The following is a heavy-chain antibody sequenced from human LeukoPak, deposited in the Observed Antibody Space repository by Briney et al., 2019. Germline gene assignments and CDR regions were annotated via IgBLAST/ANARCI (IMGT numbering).Heavy chain of an antibody. CDR3: ARDRRSIAVAGTLGD. Sequence: GGSLRLSCAASGFTFSSYAMHWVRRAPGKGLEWVAVISYDGSNKHYADSVKGRFTISRDNSKNTLYLQMNSLRAEDTAVYYCARDRRSIAVAGTLGDWGQGTLVTVSS. D-gene: IGHD6-19*01. CDR1: GFTFSSYA. CDR2: ISYDGSNK. V-gene: IGHV3-30-3*01. J-gene: IGHJ4*02.